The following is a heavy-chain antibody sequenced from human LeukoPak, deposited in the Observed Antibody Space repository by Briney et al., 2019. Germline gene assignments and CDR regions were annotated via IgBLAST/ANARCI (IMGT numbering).Heavy chain of an antibody. D-gene: IGHD1-26*01. CDR1: GFTFDDYT. CDR3: ASFGWELLFDY. Sequence: PGGSLRLSCAASGFTFDDYTMHWVRQAPGKGLEWVSLISWDGGSTYYADSVKGRFTISRDNAKNSLYLQMNSLRAEDTAVYYCASFGWELLFDYWGQGTLVTVSS. CDR2: ISWDGGST. V-gene: IGHV3-43*01. J-gene: IGHJ4*02.